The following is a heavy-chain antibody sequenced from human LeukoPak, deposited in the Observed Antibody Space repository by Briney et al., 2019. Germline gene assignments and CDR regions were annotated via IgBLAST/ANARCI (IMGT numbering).Heavy chain of an antibody. V-gene: IGHV3-21*01. J-gene: IGHJ1*01. CDR2: ISSSSSYI. Sequence: KPGGSLRLSCAASGFTFSSYSMNWVRQAQGKGLEWVSSISSSSSYIYYADSVKGRFTISRDNAKNSLYLQMNSLRAEDTAVYYCARDLHPPGTVVTAVYFQHWGQGTLVTVSS. CDR3: ARDLHPPGTVVTAVYFQH. CDR1: GFTFSSYS. D-gene: IGHD2-21*02.